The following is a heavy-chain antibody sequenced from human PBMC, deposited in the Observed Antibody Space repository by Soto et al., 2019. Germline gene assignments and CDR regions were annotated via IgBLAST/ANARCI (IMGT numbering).Heavy chain of an antibody. Sequence: EVQLVESGGGLVQPGGSLRLSCAASGFTFSSYWMHWVRQAPGKGLVWVSRINSDGSSTSDADSVKGRFTIPRDNAKNPLYLQMHSLSAEDTAVYYCAKGGDVDYVRDRDWFDPWGQGTLVTVSS. CDR3: AKGGDVDYVRDRDWFDP. V-gene: IGHV3-74*01. CDR2: INSDGSST. J-gene: IGHJ5*02. D-gene: IGHD4-17*01. CDR1: GFTFSSYW.